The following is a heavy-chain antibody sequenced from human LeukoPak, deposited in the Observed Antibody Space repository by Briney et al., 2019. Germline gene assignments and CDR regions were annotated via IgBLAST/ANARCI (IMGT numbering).Heavy chain of an antibody. CDR1: GYTFTSYG. V-gene: IGHV1-18*01. Sequence: ASVKVSCKASGYTFTSYGISWVRQAPGQGLEWMGWISAYNGNTNYAQKLQGRVTMTTDTSTSTAYMELRSLRSEDTAVYYCARAAGGYFESWFDPWGQGTLVTVSS. CDR2: ISAYNGNT. J-gene: IGHJ5*02. CDR3: ARAAGGYFESWFDP. D-gene: IGHD3-3*01.